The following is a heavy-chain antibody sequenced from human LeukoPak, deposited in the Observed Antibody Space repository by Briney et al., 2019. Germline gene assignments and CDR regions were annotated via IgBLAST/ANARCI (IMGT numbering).Heavy chain of an antibody. V-gene: IGHV3-48*01. CDR3: ARDGGYRGYDADC. Sequence: GGSLRLSCAASGFIFSSSDMHWVRQAPGKGLEWVSYISDSGAMYYADSVRGRFTISRENAQNSLFLQMNSLRAEDTAVYYCARDGGYRGYDADCWGQGTLVTVSS. J-gene: IGHJ4*02. CDR2: ISDSGAM. D-gene: IGHD5-12*01. CDR1: GFIFSSSD.